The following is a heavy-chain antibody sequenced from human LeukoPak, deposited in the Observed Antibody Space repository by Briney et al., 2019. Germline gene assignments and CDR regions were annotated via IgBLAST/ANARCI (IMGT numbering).Heavy chain of an antibody. V-gene: IGHV4-34*01. CDR1: GGSFSDYF. J-gene: IGHJ6*04. D-gene: IGHD2-21*02. CDR2: INHSGNT. CDR3: ASGRVRTARLTMRYYYYGMDV. Sequence: SETLSLTCEVYGGSFSDYFWSWIRQPPGKGLEWIGEINHSGNTNYKPSLKTRVTISVDTSKNQFSLKLSSVTAADTAVYYCASGRVRTARLTMRYYYYGMDVWGKGTTVTVSS.